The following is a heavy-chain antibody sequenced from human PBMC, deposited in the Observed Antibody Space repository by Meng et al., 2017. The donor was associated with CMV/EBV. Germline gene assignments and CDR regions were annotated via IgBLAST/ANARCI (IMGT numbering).Heavy chain of an antibody. Sequence: LQDSAPTLVHTTQPLKLAFAFSGFSLSTSGVGVGWIRQPPGKALEWLALIYWDDDKRYSPSLKSRLTITKDTSKNQVVLTMTNMDPVDTATYYCAHKGRRMAAAGINWFDPWGQGTLVTVSS. CDR3: AHKGRRMAAAGINWFDP. V-gene: IGHV2-5*02. CDR2: IYWDDDK. D-gene: IGHD6-13*01. J-gene: IGHJ5*02. CDR1: GFSLSTSGVG.